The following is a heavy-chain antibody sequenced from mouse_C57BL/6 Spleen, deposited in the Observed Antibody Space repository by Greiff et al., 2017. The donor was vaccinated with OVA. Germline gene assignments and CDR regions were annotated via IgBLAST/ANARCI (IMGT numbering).Heavy chain of an antibody. Sequence: QVQLQQSGAELVKPGASVKISCKASGYAFSSYWMNWVKQRPGKGLEWIGQIYPGDGDTNYNGKFKGKATLTADKSSSTAYMQLSSLTSEDSAVYFCARSDYGSRRRYFDVWGTGTTVTVSS. V-gene: IGHV1-80*01. J-gene: IGHJ1*03. CDR1: GYAFSSYW. CDR3: ARSDYGSRRRYFDV. D-gene: IGHD1-1*01. CDR2: IYPGDGDT.